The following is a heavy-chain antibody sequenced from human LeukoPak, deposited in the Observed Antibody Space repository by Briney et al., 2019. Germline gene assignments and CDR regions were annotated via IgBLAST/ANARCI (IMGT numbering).Heavy chain of an antibody. CDR3: ARTSATYYFDY. D-gene: IGHD2-15*01. CDR1: GYTFTSYG. CDR2: ISAYNGNT. V-gene: IGHV1-18*01. J-gene: IGHJ4*02. Sequence: GASVKVPCKASGYTFTSYGISWVRQAPGQGLEWMGWISAYNGNTNYAQKLQGRVTMTRDMSTSTVYMELSSLRSEDTAVYYCARTSATYYFDYWGQGTLVTVSS.